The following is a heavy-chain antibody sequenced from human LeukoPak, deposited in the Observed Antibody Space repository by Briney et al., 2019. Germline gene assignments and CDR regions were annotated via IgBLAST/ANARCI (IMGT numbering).Heavy chain of an antibody. D-gene: IGHD6-13*01. V-gene: IGHV5-51*01. J-gene: IGHJ4*02. CDR1: GYRFSSYW. CDR3: ASYKPRYSSWYDY. Sequence: GESLKISCQGSGYRFSSYWIAWVRQMPGKGLEWMGIIHPGDSSTRYSPSFQGQVTISVDKSISTAYLQWSSLKASDTAMYYCASYKPRYSSWYDYWGQGTLVTVSS. CDR2: IHPGDSST.